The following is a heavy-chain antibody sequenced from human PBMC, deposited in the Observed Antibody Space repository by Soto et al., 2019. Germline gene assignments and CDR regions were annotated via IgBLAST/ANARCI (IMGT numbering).Heavy chain of an antibody. J-gene: IGHJ3*02. D-gene: IGHD2-21*01. Sequence: GGSLRLSCAASGFTFSSYAMSWVRQAPGKGLEWVSAISGSGGSTYYADSVKGRFTISRDNSKNTLYLQMNSLRAEDTAVYYCAKARGHIVVVIAISGAFDIWGQGTMVTVSS. V-gene: IGHV3-23*01. CDR3: AKARGHIVVVIAISGAFDI. CDR2: ISGSGGST. CDR1: GFTFSSYA.